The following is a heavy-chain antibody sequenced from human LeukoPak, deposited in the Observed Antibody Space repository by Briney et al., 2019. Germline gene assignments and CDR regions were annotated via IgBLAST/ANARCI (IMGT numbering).Heavy chain of an antibody. V-gene: IGHV3-66*01. CDR1: GFTVSSNY. D-gene: IGHD5-12*01. CDR3: ARDLGYSAYATVRGNDVEI. CDR2: IYSGGST. J-gene: IGHJ3*02. Sequence: GGSLRLSCAVSGFTVSSNYMTWVRQAPGKGLEWVSIIYSGGSTYYADSVKGRFTISRDISQNTVYLQMNSLRAEDTAVYYCARDLGYSAYATVRGNDVEIWGQGTMVTVSS.